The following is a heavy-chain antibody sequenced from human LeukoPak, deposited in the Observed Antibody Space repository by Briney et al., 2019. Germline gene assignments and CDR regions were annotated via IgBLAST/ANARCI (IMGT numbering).Heavy chain of an antibody. CDR2: ISWDGGST. D-gene: IGHD1-26*01. CDR3: TRSREGRWELLGGGDY. J-gene: IGHJ4*02. Sequence: PGGSRTLSCAASGFTFHDYAMHWVRQAPGKGLEWVSLISWDGGSTYYADSVKGRFTISRDNSKNSLYLQMNSLRAEDTAVYYCTRSREGRWELLGGGDYWGQGTLVTVSS. CDR1: GFTFHDYA. V-gene: IGHV3-43D*03.